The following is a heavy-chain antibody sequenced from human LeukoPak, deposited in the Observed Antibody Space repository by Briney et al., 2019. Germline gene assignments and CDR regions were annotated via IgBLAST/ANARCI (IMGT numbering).Heavy chain of an antibody. CDR2: INPNSGGT. V-gene: IGHV1-2*02. CDR3: ARPLWDSSGPPYSG. Sequence: GASVKVSCKASGYTFTGYYMHWVRQAPGQGLEWMGWINPNSGGTNYAQKFQGRVTMTRDTSISTAYMELSRLRSDDTAVYYCARPLWDSSGPPYSGWGQGTLVTVSS. D-gene: IGHD3-22*01. J-gene: IGHJ4*02. CDR1: GYTFTGYY.